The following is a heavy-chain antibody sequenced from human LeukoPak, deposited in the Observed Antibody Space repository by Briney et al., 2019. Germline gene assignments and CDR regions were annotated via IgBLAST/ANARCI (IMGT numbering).Heavy chain of an antibody. CDR1: GFTFSDFY. CDR2: ISSSGSYS. D-gene: IGHD3-22*01. CDR3: ARVYYYDSSGRHFDY. Sequence: PGGSLRLSCAASGFTFSDFYMTWIRQAPGKGLEWVSYISSSGSYSNYADSVKGRFTISRDNAKNSLYLQLNSLRAEDTALFYCARVYYYDSSGRHFDYWGQGTLVTVSS. J-gene: IGHJ4*02. V-gene: IGHV3-11*05.